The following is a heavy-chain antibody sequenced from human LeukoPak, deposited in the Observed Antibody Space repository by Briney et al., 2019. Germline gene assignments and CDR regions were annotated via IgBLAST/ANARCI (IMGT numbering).Heavy chain of an antibody. CDR3: AKDQGSGSYYFDY. D-gene: IGHD1-26*01. CDR1: GFTFSSYW. Sequence: GGSLRLSCAASGFTFSSYWMHWVRQAPGKGLEWVAFIRYDGSNKYYADSVKGRFTISRDNSKNTLYLQMNSLRAEDTAVYYCAKDQGSGSYYFDYWGQGTLVTVSS. J-gene: IGHJ4*02. CDR2: IRYDGSNK. V-gene: IGHV3-30*02.